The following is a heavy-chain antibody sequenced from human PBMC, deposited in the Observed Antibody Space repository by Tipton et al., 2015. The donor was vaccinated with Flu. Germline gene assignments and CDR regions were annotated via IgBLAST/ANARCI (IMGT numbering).Heavy chain of an antibody. CDR3: ARGSTNGWYYFDF. J-gene: IGHJ4*02. CDR2: ITNSELTK. D-gene: IGHD6-19*01. V-gene: IGHV3-48*03. CDR1: GFTFSSYE. Sequence: SLRLSCEASGFTFSSYEMIWVRQAPGKGLEWVSYITNSELTKYYADSVKGRFTISRDNDKNSLYLQMKSLRAEDTALYYCARGSTNGWYYFDFWGQGTLVTVSS.